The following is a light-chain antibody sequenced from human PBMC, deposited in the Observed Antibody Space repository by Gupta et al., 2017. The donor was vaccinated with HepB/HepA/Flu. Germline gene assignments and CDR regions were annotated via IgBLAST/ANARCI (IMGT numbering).Light chain of an antibody. J-gene: IGLJ3*02. CDR3: QSSDSNLSGGV. V-gene: IGLV1-40*01. Sequence: QSVLTQPRSVSGAPGQRVTISCTGTSSNIGAGYDVHWYQQLPGTAPKLLIYGNNNRPSGVHDRVSASKSATSASRAITGLQAEDEAEYYCQSSDSNLSGGVFGGGTKLTVL. CDR1: SSNIGAGYD. CDR2: GNN.